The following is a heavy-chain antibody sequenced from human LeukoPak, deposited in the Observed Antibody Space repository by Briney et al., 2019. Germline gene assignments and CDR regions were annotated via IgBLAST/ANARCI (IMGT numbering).Heavy chain of an antibody. CDR2: IYYSGST. CDR3: ARALYCSSTSCYGDDAFDI. D-gene: IGHD2-2*01. CDR1: GGSFSGYY. Sequence: SETLSLTCAVYGGSFSGYYWSWIRQPPGKGLEWIGYIYYSGSTNYNPSLKSRVTISVDTSKNQFSLKLSSVTAADTAVYYCARALYCSSTSCYGDDAFDIWGQGTMVTVSS. V-gene: IGHV4-59*01. J-gene: IGHJ3*02.